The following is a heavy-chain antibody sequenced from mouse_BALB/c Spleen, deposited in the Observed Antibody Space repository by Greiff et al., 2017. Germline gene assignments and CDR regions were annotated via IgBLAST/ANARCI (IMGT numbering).Heavy chain of an antibody. J-gene: IGHJ4*01. D-gene: IGHD2-4*01. Sequence: VQLQQSGAELVKPGASVKLSCTASGFNIKDTYMHWVKQRPEQGLEWIGRIDPANGNTKYDPKFQGKATITADTSSNTAYLQLSSLTSEDTAVYYCARPSYDYDVYYYAMDYWGQGTSVTVSS. V-gene: IGHV14-3*02. CDR1: GFNIKDTY. CDR3: ARPSYDYDVYYYAMDY. CDR2: IDPANGNT.